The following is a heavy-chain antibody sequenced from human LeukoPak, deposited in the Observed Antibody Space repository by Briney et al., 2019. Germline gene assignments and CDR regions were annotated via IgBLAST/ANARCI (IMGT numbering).Heavy chain of an antibody. CDR3: AKDLYYDILTGRDY. J-gene: IGHJ4*02. V-gene: IGHV3-23*01. Sequence: GGSLRLSCAASVFTFSSYAMSWVRQAPGKGLEWVSAISGSGGSTYYADSVKGRFTISRDNSKNTLYLQMNSLRAEDTAVYYCAKDLYYDILTGRDYWGQGTLVTVSS. CDR1: VFTFSSYA. D-gene: IGHD3-9*01. CDR2: ISGSGGST.